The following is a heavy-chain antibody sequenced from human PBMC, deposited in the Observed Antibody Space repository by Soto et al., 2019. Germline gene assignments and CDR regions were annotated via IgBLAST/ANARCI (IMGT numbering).Heavy chain of an antibody. V-gene: IGHV1-69*02. CDR3: AGGYSYGQPNYYYYGMGV. CDR1: GGTFSSYT. Sequence: SVKVSCKASGGTFSSYTISWVRQAPGQGLEWMGRIITILGIANYAQKFQGRVTITADKSTSTAYMELSSLRSEDTAVYYCAGGYSYGQPNYYYYGMGVWGQGTTVTVSS. J-gene: IGHJ6*02. CDR2: IITILGIA. D-gene: IGHD5-18*01.